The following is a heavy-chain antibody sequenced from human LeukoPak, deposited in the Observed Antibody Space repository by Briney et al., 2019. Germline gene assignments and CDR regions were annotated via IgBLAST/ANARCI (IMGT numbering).Heavy chain of an antibody. D-gene: IGHD6-6*01. CDR3: AKLVTGRPSGYMDV. J-gene: IGHJ6*03. CDR2: ILSDGSYE. Sequence: GGSLRLSCATSGFSLSRNGMHWVRQAPGQGLEWVAFILSDGSYEYYADSVKGRFTISRDTSRNTLFLQMNSLRAEDTAVYYCAKLVTGRPSGYMDVWGKGTTVTVSS. CDR1: GFSLSRNG. V-gene: IGHV3-30*02.